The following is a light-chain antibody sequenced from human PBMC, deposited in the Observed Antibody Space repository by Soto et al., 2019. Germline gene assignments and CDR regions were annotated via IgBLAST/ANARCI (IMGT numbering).Light chain of an antibody. CDR3: AAWDDTLDVFYV. J-gene: IGLJ1*01. Sequence: QSVLTQPPSASGAPGQTVTISCSGSSSNIGANSVNWYQQVPGKAPKFLISSNNQRPSGVPDRFSGSKSGTSASLAISGLQSEDEADYYCAAWDDTLDVFYVFGSGTKVNVL. CDR2: SNN. V-gene: IGLV1-44*01. CDR1: SSNIGANS.